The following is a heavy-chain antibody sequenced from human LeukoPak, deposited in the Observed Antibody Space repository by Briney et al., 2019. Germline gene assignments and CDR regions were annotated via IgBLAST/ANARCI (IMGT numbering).Heavy chain of an antibody. CDR1: GASISGYY. J-gene: IGHJ4*02. D-gene: IGHD7-27*01. Sequence: SETLSLTCSGSGASISGYYWSWIRQPPGKGLEWIGHMNYSGGTTSNPSLKSRVSISIDTSKKHISLKLSSVTAADTAVYYCAGTGLFFDYWSQGTLVTVSS. CDR3: AGTGLFFDY. CDR2: MNYSGGT. V-gene: IGHV4-59*01.